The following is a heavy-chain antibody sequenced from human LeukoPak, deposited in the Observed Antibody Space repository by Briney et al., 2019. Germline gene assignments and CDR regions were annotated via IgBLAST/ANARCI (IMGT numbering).Heavy chain of an antibody. CDR2: IYPGGSAT. J-gene: IGHJ4*02. Sequence: GASLKTSSECSGSSFTSYWIGGVRPIPGKGLGLMGIIYPGGSATNYSPSFQSQVTLSADKSSSTAFLQWTSLKASDAAMYYCARHDHVLAGPDYWGEGALVTVSS. D-gene: IGHD3-9*01. V-gene: IGHV5-51*01. CDR1: GSSFTSYW. CDR3: ARHDHVLAGPDY.